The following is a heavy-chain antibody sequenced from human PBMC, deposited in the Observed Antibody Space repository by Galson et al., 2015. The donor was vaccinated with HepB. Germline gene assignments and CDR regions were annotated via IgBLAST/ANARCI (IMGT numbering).Heavy chain of an antibody. Sequence: SLRLSCAASGFTVSSNYMSWVRQAPGKGLEWVSVIYSGGSTYYADSVKGRCTISRDNSKNTLYLQMNSLRAEDTAVYYCARTRVRGVTSPFDYWGQGTLVTASS. CDR3: ARTRVRGVTSPFDY. CDR1: GFTVSSNY. CDR2: IYSGGST. D-gene: IGHD3-10*01. J-gene: IGHJ4*02. V-gene: IGHV3-53*01.